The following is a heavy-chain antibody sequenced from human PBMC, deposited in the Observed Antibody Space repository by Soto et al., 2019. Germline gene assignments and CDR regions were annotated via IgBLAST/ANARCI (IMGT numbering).Heavy chain of an antibody. CDR1: GGSICSYY. CDR2: IYYSGST. Sequence: NPSETLSLTCTVSGGSICSYYWSWIRQPPGKGLEWIGYIYYSGSTNYNPSLKSRVTISVDTSKNQFSLKLSSVTAADTAVYYCARDEWGYYCGSTFDYGGQGFLVNLS. J-gene: IGHJ4*02. D-gene: IGHD1-26*01. V-gene: IGHV4-59*01. CDR3: ARDEWGYYCGSTFDY.